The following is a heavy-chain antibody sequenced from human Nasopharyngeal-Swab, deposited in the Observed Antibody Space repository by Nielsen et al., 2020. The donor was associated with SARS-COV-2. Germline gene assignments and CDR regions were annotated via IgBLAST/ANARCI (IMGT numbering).Heavy chain of an antibody. CDR1: GGSISSGGYS. CDR2: IYHSGSA. J-gene: IGHJ3*02. CDR3: AGYCSSTSCYKDDAFDI. V-gene: IGHV4-30-2*01. D-gene: IGHD2-2*03. Sequence: SETLSLTCAVSGGSISSGGYSWSWIRQPPGKGLEWIGYIYHSGSASYTPSLKSRVTISVDRSKNQFSLKLSSVTAADTAVYYCAGYCSSTSCYKDDAFDIWGQGTMVTVSS.